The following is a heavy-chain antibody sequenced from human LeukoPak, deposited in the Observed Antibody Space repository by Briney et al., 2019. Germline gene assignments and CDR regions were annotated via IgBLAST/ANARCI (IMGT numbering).Heavy chain of an antibody. Sequence: GGSLRLSCTASGFTFGDYAMSWFRQAPGKGLEWVGFIRSKAHGGTTEYAASVKGRFTISRDDSKSIAYLQMNSLKTEDTAVYYCTRAPYYYYDSSGYYVDYWGQGTLVTVSS. V-gene: IGHV3-49*03. CDR3: TRAPYYYYDSSGYYVDY. J-gene: IGHJ4*02. CDR1: GFTFGDYA. D-gene: IGHD3-22*01. CDR2: IRSKAHGGTT.